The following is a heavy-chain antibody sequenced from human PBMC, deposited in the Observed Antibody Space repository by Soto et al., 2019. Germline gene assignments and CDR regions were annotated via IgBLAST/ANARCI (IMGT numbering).Heavy chain of an antibody. D-gene: IGHD5-18*01. CDR2: ISYDGSLQ. Sequence: QAQLVESGGGVVQPGRSLRLSCAASGFAFSSYGMHWVRQAPGTGLEWVAVISYDGSLQRYADSVKGRFTISRDDSKNIVILQMSSLRAEDKAVYYCVADRGYGHASVPYSCGKGTLVSVSS. CDR1: GFAFSSYG. CDR3: VADRGYGHASVPYS. V-gene: IGHV3-30*03. J-gene: IGHJ4*02.